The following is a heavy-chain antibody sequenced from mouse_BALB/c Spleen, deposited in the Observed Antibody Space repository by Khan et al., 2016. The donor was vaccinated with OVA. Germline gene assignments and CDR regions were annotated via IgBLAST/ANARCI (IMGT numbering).Heavy chain of an antibody. CDR2: ISYSGST. CDR3: ARRFNY. J-gene: IGHJ3*01. Sequence: EVQLQESGPGLVKPSQSLSLTCTVTGYSITSDYAWNWLRQFPGNKLEWMGYISYSGSTTYNPSLKSRISITRDTSKNQFFLQLNSVTTEDTATYYCARRFNYWGQGTMVTVSA. V-gene: IGHV3-2*02. CDR1: GYSITSDYA.